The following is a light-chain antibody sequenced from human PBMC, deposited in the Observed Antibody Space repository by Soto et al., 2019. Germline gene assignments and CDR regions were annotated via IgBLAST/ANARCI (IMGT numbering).Light chain of an antibody. CDR2: GAS. CDR1: QTVRNNY. J-gene: IGKJ5*01. CDR3: QQYFTSPIT. Sequence: EFVLTQSPGTLSLSPGERATFSCRASQTVRNNYLAWYQQKPGQAPRLLISGASNRASGIPARFSAWGSGTDFTLTISRVDPADFAFYYCQQYFTSPITFGQATRLEI. V-gene: IGKV3-20*01.